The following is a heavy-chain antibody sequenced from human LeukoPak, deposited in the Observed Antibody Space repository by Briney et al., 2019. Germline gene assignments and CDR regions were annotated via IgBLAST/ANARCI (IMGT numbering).Heavy chain of an antibody. CDR1: GDSISSGDYC. D-gene: IGHD2-21*01. J-gene: IGHJ5*02. V-gene: IGHV4-30-4*01. CDR2: TLDSGSP. Sequence: SEILSLTCTVSGDSISSGDYCWTWIRQPPGKGLEWIGYTLDSGSPYYNPSLKSRVTISVDTSRNQFSLKLTSVTAADTAVYYCAREAVIEAWFDPWGQGTLVTVSS. CDR3: AREAVIEAWFDP.